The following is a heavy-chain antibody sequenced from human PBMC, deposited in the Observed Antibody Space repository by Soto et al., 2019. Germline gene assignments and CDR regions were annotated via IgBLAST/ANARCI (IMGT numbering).Heavy chain of an antibody. CDR2: IYHSGST. V-gene: IGHV4-30-2*01. D-gene: IGHD5-12*01. CDR1: GGSFSGYS. J-gene: IGHJ4*02. CDR3: AAGGGLPRYY. Sequence: PSETLSLTCAVYGGSFSGYSWSWIRQPPGKGLEWIGYIYHSGSTYYNPSLKSRVTISVDRSKNQFSLKLSSVTAADTAVYYCAAGGGLPRYYWGQGTLVTVSS.